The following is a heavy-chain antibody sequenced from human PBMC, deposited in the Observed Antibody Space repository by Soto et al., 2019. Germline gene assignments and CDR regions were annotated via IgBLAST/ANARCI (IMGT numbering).Heavy chain of an antibody. CDR3: ARGSVTTVTRDFDY. CDR2: INHSGST. CDR1: GGSFNGYY. Sequence: QVQLQQWGAGLLKPSETLSLTCAVYGGSFNGYYWSWIRQPPGKGLEWIGEINHSGSTNYNPSLKSRVTISVDTSKNQFSLKLSSVTAADTAVYYCARGSVTTVTRDFDYWGQGTLVTVSS. V-gene: IGHV4-34*01. D-gene: IGHD4-17*01. J-gene: IGHJ4*02.